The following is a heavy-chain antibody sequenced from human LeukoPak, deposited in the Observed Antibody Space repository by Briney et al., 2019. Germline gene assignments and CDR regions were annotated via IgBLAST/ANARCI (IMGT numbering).Heavy chain of an antibody. CDR1: GYTFTGYG. J-gene: IGHJ5*02. Sequence: ASVKVSCKASGYTFTGYGISWVRQAPGQGLEWMGWISAYNGNTNYAQKLQGRVTMTTDTSTSTAYMELRSLRSDDTAVYYCARVFSRLGSSGWFDPWGQGTLVTVSS. CDR2: ISAYNGNT. V-gene: IGHV1-18*01. D-gene: IGHD6-19*01. CDR3: ARVFSRLGSSGWFDP.